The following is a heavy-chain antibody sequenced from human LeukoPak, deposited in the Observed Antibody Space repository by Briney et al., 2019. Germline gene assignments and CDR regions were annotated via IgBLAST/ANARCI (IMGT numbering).Heavy chain of an antibody. CDR1: GGSFSGYY. CDR2: INHSGST. CDR3: ARRRTLRYCSGGSCYSSAFDI. J-gene: IGHJ3*02. D-gene: IGHD2-15*01. V-gene: IGHV4-34*01. Sequence: SETLSLTCAVYGGSFSGYYWSWIRKPPGKGLEWIGEINHSGSTNYNPSLKSRVTISVDTSKNQFSLKLSSVTAADTAVYYCARRRTLRYCSGGSCYSSAFDIWGQGTMVTVSS.